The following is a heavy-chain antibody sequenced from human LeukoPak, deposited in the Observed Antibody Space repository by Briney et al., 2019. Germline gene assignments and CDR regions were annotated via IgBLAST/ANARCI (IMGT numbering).Heavy chain of an antibody. CDR2: TSYDGSNE. CDR3: AKEFNRGLPDY. D-gene: IGHD2-21*01. J-gene: IGHJ4*02. CDR1: GFTFSTYG. V-gene: IGHV3-30*18. Sequence: GRSLRLSCAASGFTFSTYGMHWVRQAPGKGLEWVAVTSYDGSNEYYADSVKGRFTISRDNSKNTLYLQMSSLRAEDTAVYYCAKEFNRGLPDYWGQGTLVTVPS.